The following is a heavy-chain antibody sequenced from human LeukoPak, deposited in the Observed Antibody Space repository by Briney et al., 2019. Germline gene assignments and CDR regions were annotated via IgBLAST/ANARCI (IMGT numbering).Heavy chain of an antibody. J-gene: IGHJ4*02. Sequence: PSETLSLTCTVSGGSISSSSYYWGWIRQPPGKGLEWIGEINDSGSTNYNPSLKSRLTISVDTAENQFSLKLSSVTAADTAVYFCASLRTDYGDGRFANWGQGTLVTVSS. D-gene: IGHD4-17*01. CDR1: GGSISSSSYY. V-gene: IGHV4-39*07. CDR3: ASLRTDYGDGRFAN. CDR2: INDSGST.